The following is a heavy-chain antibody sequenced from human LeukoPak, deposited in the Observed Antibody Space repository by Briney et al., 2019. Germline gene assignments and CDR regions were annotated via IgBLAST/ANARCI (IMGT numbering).Heavy chain of an antibody. CDR3: ARHGQQLVRYWFDP. CDR2: IYNSGST. V-gene: IGHV4-39*01. J-gene: IGHJ5*02. Sequence: SETLSLTCTVSGDSISTSSYFWGWIRQPPGKGQEWIGSIYNSGSTYYNPSLKSRVTISVDTSKNQFSLKLSSVIATDTAVYYCARHGQQLVRYWFDPWGQGTLVTVSS. CDR1: GDSISTSSYF. D-gene: IGHD6-13*01.